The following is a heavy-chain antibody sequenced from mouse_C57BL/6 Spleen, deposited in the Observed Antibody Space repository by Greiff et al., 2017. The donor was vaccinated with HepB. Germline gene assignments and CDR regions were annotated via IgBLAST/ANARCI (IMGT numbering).Heavy chain of an antibody. CDR2: IWRGGST. Sequence: VMLVESGPGLVQPSQSLSITCTVSGFSLTSYGVHWVRQSPGKGLEWLGVIWRGGSTDYNAAFMSRLSITKDNSKSQVFFKMNSLQADDTAIYYCAKNYDGNPYYFDYWGQGTTLTVSS. CDR3: AKNYDGNPYYFDY. D-gene: IGHD2-1*01. CDR1: GFSLTSYG. J-gene: IGHJ2*01. V-gene: IGHV2-5*01.